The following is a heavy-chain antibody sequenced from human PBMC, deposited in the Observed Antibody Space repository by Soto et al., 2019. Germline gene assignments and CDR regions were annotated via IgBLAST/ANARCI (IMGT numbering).Heavy chain of an antibody. CDR2: VYHSGST. Sequence: ASETLSLTCTVSGYSISHGYFWGWIRQPPGKGLEWIGTVYHSGSTYYNPSLKSRVTISVDTSNNQFSLRLNSVTAADTAVYYCARDAGTYLYYFDHWGQGTLVTVPS. D-gene: IGHD1-26*01. CDR3: ARDAGTYLYYFDH. J-gene: IGHJ4*02. V-gene: IGHV4-38-2*02. CDR1: GYSISHGYF.